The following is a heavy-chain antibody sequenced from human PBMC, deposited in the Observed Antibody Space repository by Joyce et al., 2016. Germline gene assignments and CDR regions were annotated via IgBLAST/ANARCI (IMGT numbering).Heavy chain of an antibody. CDR2: ISWNSASI. CDR1: GFTFNDYA. J-gene: IGHJ5*02. Sequence: EVQLVESGGGLTQPGRSLRLSCAASGFTFNDYAIHWVRQAPGKCLELVTSISWNSASIGYADSVKGRFTISRDNAKNSLYLEMNSLRPEDTALYYCAKGFAVAGSLVDHWGQGTLVTVSS. CDR3: AKGFAVAGSLVDH. V-gene: IGHV3-9*01. D-gene: IGHD6-19*01.